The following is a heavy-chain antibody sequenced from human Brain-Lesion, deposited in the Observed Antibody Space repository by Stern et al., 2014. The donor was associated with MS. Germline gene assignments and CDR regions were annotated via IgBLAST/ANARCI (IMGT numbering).Heavy chain of an antibody. J-gene: IGHJ4*02. CDR2: LFSTGET. Sequence: SGPVLVKPTATLTLTCSVSGFSLSNAAMGVSWLRQPPGNALKGLAHLFSTGETAYRTALKSRRTISKDTARSQVVLTMANMDPVDTATYYCARMREYCSGGICFAGYYDSWGQGTLVTVSS. CDR3: ARMREYCSGGICFAGYYDS. V-gene: IGHV2-26*01. CDR1: GFSLSNAAMG. D-gene: IGHD2-15*01.